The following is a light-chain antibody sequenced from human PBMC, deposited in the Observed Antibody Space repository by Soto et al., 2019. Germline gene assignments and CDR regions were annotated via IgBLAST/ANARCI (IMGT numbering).Light chain of an antibody. J-gene: IGKJ2*01. CDR1: QSISNW. CDR2: RAS. V-gene: IGKV1-5*03. CDR3: QQYNSYSPMYT. Sequence: DIQMTQSPSTLSASVGDRVTITCRASQSISNWLAWYQQKPGKAPNLLIYRASSLESGVPSRFSGSGSGTEFTLTISSLQPDDSATYYCQQYNSYSPMYTFGQGTKLEIK.